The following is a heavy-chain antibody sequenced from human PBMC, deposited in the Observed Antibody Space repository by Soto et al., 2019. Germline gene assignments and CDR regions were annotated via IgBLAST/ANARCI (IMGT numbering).Heavy chain of an antibody. Sequence: GGSLRLSCAASGFTFSSYSMNWVRQAPGKGLEWVSSISSSSSYIYYADSVKGRFTISRDNAKNSLYLQMNSLRAEDTAVYYCARDLLRSVYMTTVLTPINNAFDIWGQGTMVTVSS. CDR1: GFTFSSYS. V-gene: IGHV3-21*01. D-gene: IGHD4-17*01. CDR3: ARDLLRSVYMTTVLTPINNAFDI. CDR2: ISSSSSYI. J-gene: IGHJ3*02.